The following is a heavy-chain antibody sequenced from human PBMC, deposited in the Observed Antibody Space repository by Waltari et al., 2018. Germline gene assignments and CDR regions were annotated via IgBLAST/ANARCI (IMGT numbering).Heavy chain of an antibody. J-gene: IGHJ4*02. CDR2: MFHSGST. CDR3: ARAVVPGVVMTRDYFDY. CDR1: GYSIRRGYY. V-gene: IGHV4-38-2*02. Sequence: QVQLQESGPGLVKTSETLSLTCTVSGYSIRRGYYWGWIRQPPGKGLEWIGSMFHSGSTYYNPSLKSRVTMSVDTSMNQFSLRLSSVTAADTAIYYCARAVVPGVVMTRDYFDYWGQGTLVTVSS. D-gene: IGHD3-10*01.